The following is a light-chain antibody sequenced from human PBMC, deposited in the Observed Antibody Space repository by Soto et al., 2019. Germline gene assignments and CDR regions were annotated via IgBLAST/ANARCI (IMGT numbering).Light chain of an antibody. V-gene: IGKV3-15*01. CDR3: QHYNNRPPWT. J-gene: IGKJ1*01. CDR2: GAS. Sequence: EIVMTQSPATLSVSPGERATLSCRASQSVTSNLAWYQQKPGHAPRLLIYGASTRATGIPARFSGSGSGTEFTLTISSLQCEDFAVYYCQHYNNRPPWTFGQGTKVEIK. CDR1: QSVTSN.